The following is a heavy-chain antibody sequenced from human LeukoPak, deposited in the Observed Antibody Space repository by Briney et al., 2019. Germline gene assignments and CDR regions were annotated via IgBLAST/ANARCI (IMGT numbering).Heavy chain of an antibody. CDR3: AKGFAVFGVLIDAFDI. J-gene: IGHJ3*02. V-gene: IGHV3-30*18. Sequence: QPGRSLRLSCAASGFTFSSYGMRWVRQAPGKGLEWVAVISYDGSIKYYADSVKGRFTISRDNSKNTLYLQMNSLRAEDTAVYYCAKGFAVFGVLIDAFDIWGQGTMVTVSS. D-gene: IGHD3-3*01. CDR1: GFTFSSYG. CDR2: ISYDGSIK.